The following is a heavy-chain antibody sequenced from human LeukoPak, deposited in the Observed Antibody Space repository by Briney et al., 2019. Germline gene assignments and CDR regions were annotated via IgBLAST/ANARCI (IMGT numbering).Heavy chain of an antibody. V-gene: IGHV1-8*01. Sequence: ASVKVSCKASGYTFTSYDINWVRQATGQGLEWMGWMNPNSGNTGYAQKFQGRVTMTRNTSISTAYMELSSLRSEDTAVYYCARGRYRNRGFDYWGQGTLVTVSS. CDR1: GYTFTSYD. CDR3: ARGRYRNRGFDY. CDR2: MNPNSGNT. D-gene: IGHD5-12*01. J-gene: IGHJ4*02.